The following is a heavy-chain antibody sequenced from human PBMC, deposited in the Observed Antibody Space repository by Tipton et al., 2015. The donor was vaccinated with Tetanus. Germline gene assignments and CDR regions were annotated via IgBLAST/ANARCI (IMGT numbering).Heavy chain of an antibody. J-gene: IGHJ2*01. V-gene: IGHV5-51*01. CDR3: ARRRSAVLGGSYHWYFDL. CDR2: VDPRDSGA. D-gene: IGHD2-15*01. CDR1: GYNFSYYS. Sequence: QSGAEVKKPGESLKISCQGSGYNFSYYSIGWVRHMPGKGLEWMGIVDPRDSGATYGPSFQGQVTISTDKSISTAYVQWASLQASDTAIYYCARRRSAVLGGSYHWYFDLWGRGTLVTVSS.